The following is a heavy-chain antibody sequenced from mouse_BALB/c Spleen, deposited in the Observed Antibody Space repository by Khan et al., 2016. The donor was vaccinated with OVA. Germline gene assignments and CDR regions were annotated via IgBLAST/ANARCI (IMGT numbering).Heavy chain of an antibody. J-gene: IGHJ1*01. CDR3: ASGGYWYFDV. CDR1: GYTFTNYG. Sequence: QIQLVQSGPELKKPGETVKISCKASGYTFTNYGMNWVKQTPEKGLKWMGWINTYTGEPTYADDFKGRFAYSLDTSASTAYLQINNLKNGDSATYFCASGGYWYFDVWGEGTTVTVSS. CDR2: INTYTGEP. D-gene: IGHD1-1*02. V-gene: IGHV9-3-1*01.